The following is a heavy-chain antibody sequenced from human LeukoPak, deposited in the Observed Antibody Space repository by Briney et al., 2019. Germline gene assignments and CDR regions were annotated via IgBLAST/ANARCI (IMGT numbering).Heavy chain of an antibody. Sequence: PGGSLRLSCAATGFPFYGYWMTWLRQAPGKGLEWVANIKHDESETNYADSVKGRFTISRDNSKNTLYLQMNSLRAEDTAVYYCAKQRGYCSSASCYGDPEISFDYWGQGSLVTVSS. V-gene: IGHV3-7*01. CDR2: IKHDESET. D-gene: IGHD2-2*01. J-gene: IGHJ4*02. CDR1: GFPFYGYW. CDR3: AKQRGYCSSASCYGDPEISFDY.